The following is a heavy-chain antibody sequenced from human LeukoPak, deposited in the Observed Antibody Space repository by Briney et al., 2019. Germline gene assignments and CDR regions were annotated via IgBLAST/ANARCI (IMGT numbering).Heavy chain of an antibody. CDR2: IYSGGRT. Sequence: PGGSLRLSCAASGFTVSSNYMSWVRQAPGKRLEWVSVIYSGGRTYYADSVKGRFTISRDNSKNTLYLQMNSLRAEDTAVYYCARVSRGFFRSHFDYWGQGTLVTVSS. CDR1: GFTVSSNY. CDR3: ARVSRGFFRSHFDY. V-gene: IGHV3-66*02. D-gene: IGHD2/OR15-2a*01. J-gene: IGHJ4*02.